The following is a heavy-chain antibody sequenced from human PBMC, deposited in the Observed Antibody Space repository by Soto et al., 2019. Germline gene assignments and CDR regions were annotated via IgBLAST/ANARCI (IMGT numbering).Heavy chain of an antibody. CDR1: GFTFSSYG. CDR3: AKDEAKNNYYYYYGMDV. J-gene: IGHJ6*02. CDR2: ISYDGSNK. V-gene: IGHV3-30*18. Sequence: QVQLVESGGGVVQPGRSLRLSCAASGFTFSSYGMHWVRQAPGKGLEWVAVISYDGSNKYYADSVKGRFTISRDNSKNTLYLQMNSLRAEDTAVYYCAKDEAKNNYYYYYGMDVWGQGTTVTVSS.